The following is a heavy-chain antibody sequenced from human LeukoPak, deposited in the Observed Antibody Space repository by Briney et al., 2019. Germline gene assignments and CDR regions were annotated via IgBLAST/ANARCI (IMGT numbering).Heavy chain of an antibody. CDR2: ISGSGGST. V-gene: IGHV3-23*01. Sequence: GGSLRLSCAASGFTLSSYAMSWVRQAPGKGLEWVSAISGSGGSTYYADSVKGRFTISRDNSKNSLYLQMNSLRAEDTAVYYCARVGYGDYRIDYWGQGTLVTVSS. J-gene: IGHJ4*02. CDR3: ARVGYGDYRIDY. D-gene: IGHD4-17*01. CDR1: GFTLSSYA.